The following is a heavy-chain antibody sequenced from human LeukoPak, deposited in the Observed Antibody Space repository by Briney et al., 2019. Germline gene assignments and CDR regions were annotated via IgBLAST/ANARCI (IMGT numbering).Heavy chain of an antibody. Sequence: PGRSLRLSCEASGFTLGNYAMHWVRQAPGKGLEWVTNISFDGKNKHYVGSVKGRFTISRDNSKNKLYLQMSTLRPEDTAVYYCTRGPATDYYDTSGYCDYWGQGTLVSVSS. CDR1: GFTLGNYA. CDR2: ISFDGKNK. D-gene: IGHD3-22*01. CDR3: TRGPATDYYDTSGYCDY. J-gene: IGHJ4*02. V-gene: IGHV3-30*15.